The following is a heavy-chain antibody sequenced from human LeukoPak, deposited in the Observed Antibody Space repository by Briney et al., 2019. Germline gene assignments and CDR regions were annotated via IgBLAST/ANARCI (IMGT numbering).Heavy chain of an antibody. D-gene: IGHD3-9*01. Sequence: SETLSLTCTVSGGSISPYYWSWIRQPPGKGLEWIGYIYYSGSTNYNPSLKSRVTISVDTSKNQFSLKLSSVTAADTAVYYCAGSKFYNWFDPWGQGTLVTVSS. CDR2: IYYSGST. V-gene: IGHV4-59*08. CDR1: GGSISPYY. CDR3: AGSKFYNWFDP. J-gene: IGHJ5*02.